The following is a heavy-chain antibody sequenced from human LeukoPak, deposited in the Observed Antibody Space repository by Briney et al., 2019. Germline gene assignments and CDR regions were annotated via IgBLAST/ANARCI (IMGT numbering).Heavy chain of an antibody. CDR2: INPNSGGT. CDR3: ARYTTYGGYADY. CDR1: GCTFTGYY. D-gene: IGHD5-12*01. V-gene: IGHV1-2*06. Sequence: ASVKVSCKAFGCTFTGYYMHWVRQAPGQGLEWMGRINPNSGGTNYAQKFQGRVTMTRDTSISTAYMELSRLRSDDTAVYYCARYTTYGGYADYWGQGTLVTVSS. J-gene: IGHJ4*02.